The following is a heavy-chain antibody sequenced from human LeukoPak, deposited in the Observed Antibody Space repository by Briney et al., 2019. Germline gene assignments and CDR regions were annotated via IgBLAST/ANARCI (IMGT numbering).Heavy chain of an antibody. D-gene: IGHD4-17*01. Sequence: SQTLSLTCTVSGGSISSGDYYWSWIRQPPGKGLEWIGYIYYSGSTYYNPSLKSRVTMSVDTSKNQFSLKLSSVTAADTAVYYCARASPDYVNWFDPWGQGTLVTVSS. CDR1: GGSISSGDYY. CDR2: IYYSGST. J-gene: IGHJ5*02. CDR3: ARASPDYVNWFDP. V-gene: IGHV4-30-4*01.